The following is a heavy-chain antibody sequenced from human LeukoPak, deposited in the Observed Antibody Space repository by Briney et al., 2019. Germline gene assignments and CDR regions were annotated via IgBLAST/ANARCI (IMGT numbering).Heavy chain of an antibody. D-gene: IGHD2/OR15-2a*01. CDR2: IYYSGST. CDR1: GGSISNYY. V-gene: IGHV4-59*01. CDR3: ARGILGGT. Sequence: PSETLSLTCTVSGGSISNYYWSWIRQPPGKGLEWIWYIYYSGSTNYNPSLKSRVTISVDTSKNQFSLKLSSVTAADTAVYYCARGILGGTCGQGTLGTVSS. J-gene: IGHJ5*02.